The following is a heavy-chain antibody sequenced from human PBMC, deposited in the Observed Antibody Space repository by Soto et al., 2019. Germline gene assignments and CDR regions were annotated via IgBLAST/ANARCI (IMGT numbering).Heavy chain of an antibody. D-gene: IGHD2-15*01. CDR2: ISAYTGTT. Sequence: QVQLVQSGAEVKKPGASVKVSCKASGHMFMSWVRQAPGQGIEWMGWISAYTGTTNYAERFHGRSNMTTDTSTGTAYMELRGLTSDDTAVYYCSTVAPVDIDYYYSGMDVWGQGTTVTVSS. CDR3: STVAPVDIDYYYSGMDV. CDR1: GHMF. J-gene: IGHJ6*02. V-gene: IGHV1-18*01.